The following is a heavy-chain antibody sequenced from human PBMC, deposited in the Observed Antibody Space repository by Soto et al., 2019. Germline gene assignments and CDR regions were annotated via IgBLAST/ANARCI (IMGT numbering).Heavy chain of an antibody. D-gene: IGHD2-2*01. Sequence: QVQLQESGPGLVKPSETLSLTCSVSGVSTSNHYWTWIRKPPGQGPEWIGCIYYRGTTNYNASFHSRVTXPXAXSXHQFSLKLTSVTTADTAVYYCARGGGSPYHDHEFDYWGQGILVTVSS. CDR1: GVSTSNHY. V-gene: IGHV4-59*11. J-gene: IGHJ4*02. CDR3: ARGGGSPYHDHEFDY. CDR2: IYYRGTT.